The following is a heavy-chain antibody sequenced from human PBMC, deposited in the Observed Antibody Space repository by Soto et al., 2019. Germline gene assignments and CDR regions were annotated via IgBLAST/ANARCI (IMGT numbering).Heavy chain of an antibody. V-gene: IGHV1-58*01. CDR3: AATYYYDSSGYYHEIDY. Sequence: QMQLVQSGPEVKKPGTSVKVSCKASGFTFTSSAVQWVRQARGQRLEWIGWIVVGSGNTNYAQKFQERVTITRDMSTSTSYMELSSLRSEDTAVYYCAATYYYDSSGYYHEIDYWCQGTLVTVSS. D-gene: IGHD3-22*01. CDR1: GFTFTSSA. CDR2: IVVGSGNT. J-gene: IGHJ4*02.